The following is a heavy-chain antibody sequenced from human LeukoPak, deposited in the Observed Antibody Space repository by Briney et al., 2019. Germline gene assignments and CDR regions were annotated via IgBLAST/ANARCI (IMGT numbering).Heavy chain of an antibody. CDR1: GYTFTSYG. CDR2: ISAYNGNT. J-gene: IGHJ3*02. Sequence: ASVKVSCKASGYTFTSYGISWVRQAPGQGLEWMGWISAYNGNTNYAQKLQGGVTMTTDTSTSTAYMELRSLRSDDTAVYYCARDRFPLPGPLYDSSGYHKWHDAFDIWGQGTMVTVSS. V-gene: IGHV1-18*01. CDR3: ARDRFPLPGPLYDSSGYHKWHDAFDI. D-gene: IGHD3-22*01.